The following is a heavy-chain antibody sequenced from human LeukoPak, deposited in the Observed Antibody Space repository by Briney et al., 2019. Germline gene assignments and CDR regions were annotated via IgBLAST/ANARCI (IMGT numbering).Heavy chain of an antibody. CDR3: ARGPTVNYYYYGMDV. CDR1: GGSISSYY. Sequence: SETLPLTCTVSGGSISSYYWSWIRQPPGKGLEWIGYIYYSGSTNYNPSLKSRVTISVDTSKKQISLKLSSVTAADTAVYYCARGPTVNYYYYGMDVWGQGTTVTVSS. V-gene: IGHV4-59*01. D-gene: IGHD4-11*01. CDR2: IYYSGST. J-gene: IGHJ6*02.